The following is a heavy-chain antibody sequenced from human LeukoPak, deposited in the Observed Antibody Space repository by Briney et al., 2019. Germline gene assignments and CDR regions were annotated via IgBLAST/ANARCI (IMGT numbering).Heavy chain of an antibody. D-gene: IGHD6-13*01. CDR1: GFXFSSYS. CDR2: ISSSSSYI. V-gene: IGHV3-21*01. Sequence: GGSLRLSCVASGFXFSSYSMNWVRQAPGKGLEWLSSISSSSSYIYYADSVKGRFTISIDNAKNSLYLQMNSLRAEDTAVYYCAREYSSSWYGWFDPWGQGTLVTVSS. CDR3: AREYSSSWYGWFDP. J-gene: IGHJ5*02.